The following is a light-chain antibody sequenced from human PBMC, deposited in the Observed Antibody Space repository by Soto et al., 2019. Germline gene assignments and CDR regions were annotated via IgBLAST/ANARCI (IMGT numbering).Light chain of an antibody. Sequence: EIVLTQSPGTLSLSPGERATLSCRASRSVSSSYLAWYQQKPGQAPRLLIYGASSRATGIPDRFSGSGSGTDFTLTTSRLEPEDFAVYYCQQYGSSPPWTFGQGTRWIS. V-gene: IGKV3-20*01. CDR1: RSVSSSY. CDR3: QQYGSSPPWT. J-gene: IGKJ1*01. CDR2: GAS.